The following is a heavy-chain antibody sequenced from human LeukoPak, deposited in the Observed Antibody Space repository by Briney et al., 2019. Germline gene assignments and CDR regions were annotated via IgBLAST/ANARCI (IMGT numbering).Heavy chain of an antibody. CDR3: ARGLYSSSWYFQH. CDR2: IYHTGST. Sequence: TSETLSLTCTVSGXSISSYYWNWIRQPPGKGLESIGYIYHTGSTNYNPSLKSRVTISVDTSKNQFSLKLSSVTAADTAVYYCARGLYSSSWYFQHWGQGTLVTVSS. V-gene: IGHV4-59*01. J-gene: IGHJ1*01. D-gene: IGHD6-13*01. CDR1: GXSISSYY.